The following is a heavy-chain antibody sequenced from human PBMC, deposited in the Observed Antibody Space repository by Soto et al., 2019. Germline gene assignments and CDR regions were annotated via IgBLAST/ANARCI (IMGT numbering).Heavy chain of an antibody. Sequence: QVQLQESGPRLVKPSETLSLTCSVSGDSISSYYCMWIRQPPGKGLESSGYLYYGRSANYNPALKSRVTLSVDTSTNQCSLTLSSMTAADTAVYYCALRSMAVVPEYWGQGTLVTVSS. V-gene: IGHV4-59*01. J-gene: IGHJ4*02. CDR1: GDSISSYY. CDR3: ALRSMAVVPEY. D-gene: IGHD3-22*01. CDR2: LYYGRSA.